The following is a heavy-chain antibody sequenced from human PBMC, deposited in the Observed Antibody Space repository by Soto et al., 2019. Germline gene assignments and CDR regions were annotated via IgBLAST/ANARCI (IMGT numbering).Heavy chain of an antibody. CDR1: GYSISSGYY. J-gene: IGHJ5*02. Sequence: SETLSLTXAVSGYSISSGYYWGWIRQPPGKGLEWIGSIYHSGSTYYNPSLKSRVTISVDTSKNQFSLKLSSVTAADTAVYYCARGRWHDILTGNWFDPWGQGTLVTVSS. CDR2: IYHSGST. D-gene: IGHD3-9*01. V-gene: IGHV4-38-2*01. CDR3: ARGRWHDILTGNWFDP.